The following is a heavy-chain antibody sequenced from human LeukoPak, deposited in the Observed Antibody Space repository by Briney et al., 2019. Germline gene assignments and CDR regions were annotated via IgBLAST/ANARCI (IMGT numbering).Heavy chain of an antibody. Sequence: GRSLRLSCAASGFTFSSYGMHWVRQAPGKGLEWVAVISYDGSNKYYADSVKGRFTISRDNSKNTLYLQMNSLRAEDTAVYCAKDRRIQLWLGFDYWGQGTLVTVSS. CDR3: AKDRRIQLWLGFDY. CDR2: ISYDGSNK. D-gene: IGHD5-18*01. J-gene: IGHJ4*02. V-gene: IGHV3-30*18. CDR1: GFTFSSYG.